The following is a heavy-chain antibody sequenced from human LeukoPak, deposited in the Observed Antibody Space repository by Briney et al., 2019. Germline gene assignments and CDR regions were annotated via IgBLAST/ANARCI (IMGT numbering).Heavy chain of an antibody. J-gene: IGHJ5*02. V-gene: IGHV1-8*02. Sequence: ASVKVSCKASGYTFTSYYMHWVRQAPGQGLEWMGIINPNSGNTGYAQKFQGRVTMTRNTSISTAYMELSSLRSEDTAVYYCARGQALWFGELLGNWFDPWGQGTLVTVSS. CDR1: GYTFTSYY. CDR2: INPNSGNT. D-gene: IGHD3-10*01. CDR3: ARGQALWFGELLGNWFDP.